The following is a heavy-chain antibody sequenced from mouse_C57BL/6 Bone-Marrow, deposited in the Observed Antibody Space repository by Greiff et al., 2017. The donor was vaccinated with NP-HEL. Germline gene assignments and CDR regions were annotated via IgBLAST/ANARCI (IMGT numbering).Heavy chain of an antibody. Sequence: QVQLKESGPGILQSSQTLSLTCSFSGFSLSTSGMGVSWIRQPSGKGLEWLAHIYWDDDKRYNPSLKSRLTISKDTSRNQVFLKITSVDTADTATYYCARREGETLRYFDVWGTGTTVTVSS. CDR1: GFSLSTSGMG. V-gene: IGHV8-12*01. CDR2: IYWDDDK. CDR3: ARREGETLRYFDV. J-gene: IGHJ1*03.